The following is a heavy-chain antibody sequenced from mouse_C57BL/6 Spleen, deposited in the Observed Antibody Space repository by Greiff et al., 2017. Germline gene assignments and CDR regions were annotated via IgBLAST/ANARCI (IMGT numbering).Heavy chain of an antibody. CDR2: IDPETGGT. CDR1: GYTFTDYE. Sequence: QVHVKQSGAELVRPGASVTLSCKASGYTFTDYEMHWVKQTPVHGLEWIGAIDPETGGTAYNQQLKGKAILTADKSSSTSYIELRSLTSVDSAVYYCTRGWGDWWGQGTTLTVSS. CDR3: TRGWGDW. J-gene: IGHJ2*01. D-gene: IGHD1-1*02. V-gene: IGHV1-15*01.